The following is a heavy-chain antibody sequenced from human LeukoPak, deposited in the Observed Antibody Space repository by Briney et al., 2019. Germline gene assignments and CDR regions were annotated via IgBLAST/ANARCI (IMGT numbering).Heavy chain of an antibody. CDR3: AKLTVGYCGGDCYSEDY. V-gene: IGHV3-30*02. CDR2: IRYDGSNK. CDR1: GFTFSSYG. J-gene: IGHJ4*02. Sequence: GGSLRLSCAASGFTFSSYGMHWVRQAPGKGLEWVAFIRYDGSNKYYADSVKGRFTISRDNSKNTLYLQMNSLRAEDTAVYYCAKLTVGYCGGDCYSEDYWGQGTLVTVSS. D-gene: IGHD2-21*01.